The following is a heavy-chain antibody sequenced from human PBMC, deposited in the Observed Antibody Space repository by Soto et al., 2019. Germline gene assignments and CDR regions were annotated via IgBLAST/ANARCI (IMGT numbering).Heavy chain of an antibody. Sequence: QVQLQQWGAGLLKPSETLSLTCAVYGGSFSGYYWSWIRQPPGKGLEWIGEINHSGSTNYNPSLKSRVTISVDTSKNQFSLKLSSVTAADTAVYYCATLLWFGELPGIDYWGQGTLVTVSS. CDR2: INHSGST. CDR3: ATLLWFGELPGIDY. J-gene: IGHJ4*02. V-gene: IGHV4-34*01. D-gene: IGHD3-10*01. CDR1: GGSFSGYY.